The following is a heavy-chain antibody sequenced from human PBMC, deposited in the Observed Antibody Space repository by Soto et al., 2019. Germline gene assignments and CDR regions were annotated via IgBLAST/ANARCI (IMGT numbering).Heavy chain of an antibody. D-gene: IGHD1-26*01. V-gene: IGHV1-18*01. Sequence: QVQLVQSGAEVKKPGASVKVSCKASGYTFTSYGISWVRQAPGQGLEWMGWISAYNGNTKYAQKLQGRVTMTTDKSTSTAYMELRGLRSYDPAVYYCARDAAVGLFDYWGQGTLVTVSS. CDR3: ARDAAVGLFDY. CDR1: GYTFTSYG. CDR2: ISAYNGNT. J-gene: IGHJ4*02.